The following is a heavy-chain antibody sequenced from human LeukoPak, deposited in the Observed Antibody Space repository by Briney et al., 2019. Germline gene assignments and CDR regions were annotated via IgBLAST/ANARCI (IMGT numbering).Heavy chain of an antibody. CDR1: GYTFTSYG. CDR2: ISAYNGNT. Sequence: GASVKVSCKASGYTFTSYGISWVRQAPGQGLEWMGWISAYNGNTNYAQKLQGRVTMTTDTSTSTAYMELRSLRSDDTAVYYCARDQSAFYDILTGADYWGQGTLVTASS. V-gene: IGHV1-18*01. J-gene: IGHJ4*02. D-gene: IGHD3-9*01. CDR3: ARDQSAFYDILTGADY.